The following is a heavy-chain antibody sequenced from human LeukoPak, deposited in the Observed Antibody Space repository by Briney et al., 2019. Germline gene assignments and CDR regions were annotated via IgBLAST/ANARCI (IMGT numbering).Heavy chain of an antibody. V-gene: IGHV5-51*01. CDR3: ARGGSGSYPLDAFDI. Sequence: GESLQISCKGSGYSFTSYWIGWVRQMPGKGLEWMGIIYPGDSDTRYSPSFQGQVTISADKSISTAYLQWSSLKASDTAMYYCARGGSGSYPLDAFDIWGQGTMVTVSS. D-gene: IGHD1-26*01. CDR2: IYPGDSDT. J-gene: IGHJ3*02. CDR1: GYSFTSYW.